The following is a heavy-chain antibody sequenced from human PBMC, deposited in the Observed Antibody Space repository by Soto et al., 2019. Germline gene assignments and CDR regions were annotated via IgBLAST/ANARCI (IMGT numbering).Heavy chain of an antibody. CDR3: ARDDTTGLLEF. Sequence: QVQLQESGPGLVRPAETLSLICSVSTDSMRTYSWTWIRQSPGKGLEWIGYVYHTGRTEYNPSLESRVTIPIDMSKKQFSVQLTSVTAADTAVYFCARDDTTGLLEFWGQGTLVTVSS. CDR2: VYHTGRT. J-gene: IGHJ4*02. CDR1: TDSMRTYS. V-gene: IGHV4-59*01.